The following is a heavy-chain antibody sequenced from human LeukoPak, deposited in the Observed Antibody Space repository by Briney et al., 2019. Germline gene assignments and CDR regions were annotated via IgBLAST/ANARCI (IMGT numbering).Heavy chain of an antibody. Sequence: SETLSLTCTVSGGSISSGGYYWSWIRQHPGKGLEWIGYIYYSGSTYYNPSLKSRVTISVDTSKNQFSLKLSSVTAADTAVYYCARDTAYCGGDCYSGFDYWGQGTLVTVSS. CDR3: ARDTAYCGGDCYSGFDY. J-gene: IGHJ4*02. D-gene: IGHD2-21*02. V-gene: IGHV4-31*03. CDR2: IYYSGST. CDR1: GGSISSGGYY.